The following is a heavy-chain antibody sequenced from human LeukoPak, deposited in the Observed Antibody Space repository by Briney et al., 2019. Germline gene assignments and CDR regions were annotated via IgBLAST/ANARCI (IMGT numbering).Heavy chain of an antibody. CDR3: ARAHHSSNWALFDY. Sequence: ASVKVSCKASGYTFTSYDINWVRQATGQGLEWMGWMNPNSGNTGYAQKFQGRVTMTRNTSISTAYMELSSLRSDDTAVYYCARAHHSSNWALFDYWGQGTLVTVSS. V-gene: IGHV1-8*01. D-gene: IGHD6-13*01. CDR2: MNPNSGNT. CDR1: GYTFTSYD. J-gene: IGHJ4*02.